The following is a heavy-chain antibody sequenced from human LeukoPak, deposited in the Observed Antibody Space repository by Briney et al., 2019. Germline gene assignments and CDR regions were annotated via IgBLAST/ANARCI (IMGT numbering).Heavy chain of an antibody. V-gene: IGHV1-2*02. CDR3: ARVVSGGVIWAY. J-gene: IGHJ4*02. CDR1: GYTFTGYY. Sequence: ASVKVSCKASGYTFTGYYMHWVRQAPGQGLEWMGWINPDSGDTQYARNLQGRVTLISDTSINTAYMELSSLRSDDTAVYFCARVVSGGVIWAYWGQGTVVTVSS. CDR2: INPDSGDT. D-gene: IGHD3-16*01.